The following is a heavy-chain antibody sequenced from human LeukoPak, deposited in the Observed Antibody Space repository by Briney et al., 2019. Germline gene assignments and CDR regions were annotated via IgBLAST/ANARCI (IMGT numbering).Heavy chain of an antibody. CDR2: INHSGST. Sequence: PSETLSLTCAVYDGSFSGYYWSWIRQPPGKGLEWIGEINHSGSTNYNPSLKSRVTISVDTSKNQFSLKLSSVTAADTAVYYCARAPHYDFWSGARFDPWGQGTLVTVSS. CDR1: DGSFSGYY. D-gene: IGHD3-3*01. V-gene: IGHV4-34*01. CDR3: ARAPHYDFWSGARFDP. J-gene: IGHJ5*02.